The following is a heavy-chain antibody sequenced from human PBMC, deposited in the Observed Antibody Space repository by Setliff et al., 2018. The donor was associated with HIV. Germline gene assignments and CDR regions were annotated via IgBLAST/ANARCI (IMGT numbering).Heavy chain of an antibody. CDR1: GGSIDSGAYL. D-gene: IGHD3-3*01. Sequence: CTVSGGSIDSGAYLWAWIRQPAGKGLEWIGRIFRAGNATYNPSLKSRAILSVDTSQNQFSLKLRSVTAADTAMYYCARHRVRDSWRGLGGTFDYWGQGTRVTVSS. CDR3: ARHRVRDSWRGLGGTFDY. V-gene: IGHV4-61*02. CDR2: IFRAGNA. J-gene: IGHJ4*02.